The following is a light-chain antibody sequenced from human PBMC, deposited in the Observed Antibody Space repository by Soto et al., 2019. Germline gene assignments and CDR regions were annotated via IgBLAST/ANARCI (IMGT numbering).Light chain of an antibody. CDR3: QQSYSSPTT. J-gene: IGKJ5*01. V-gene: IGKV1-9*01. CDR1: HVISTY. Sequence: DIQLTPSLSFMSASVGDKVTITCLAIHVISTYFAWYPQKPGKDPKLLIDGASTLPNGVPSRFTGNGSGTDFTLTVKSLQPEDFATYYCQQSYSSPTTFGQGKRPEIK. CDR2: GAS.